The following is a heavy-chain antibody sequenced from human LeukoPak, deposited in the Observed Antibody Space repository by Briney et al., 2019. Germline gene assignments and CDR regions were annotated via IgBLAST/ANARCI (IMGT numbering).Heavy chain of an antibody. J-gene: IGHJ4*02. CDR2: IKSKTDGGTT. V-gene: IGHV3-15*01. CDR1: GFTLFTFNNAW. CDR3: TTDLLDY. Sequence: GGSLRLSCTASGFTLFTFNNAWMSWVRQTPGKGLEWIGRIKSKTDGGTTEYTAPVKGSFSISRDDSKNTVYLQVNSLKTEDTAVYYCTTDLLDYWGQGTLVTVSS.